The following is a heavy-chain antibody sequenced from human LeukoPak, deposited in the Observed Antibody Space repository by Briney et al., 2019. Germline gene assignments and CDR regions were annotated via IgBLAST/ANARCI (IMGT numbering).Heavy chain of an antibody. Sequence: GGSLRLSCAASGLTFSGYDMHWVRQAPGKGLEWVAMISHDGGAEHYGDSVKGRFTISRDDSKNTLYLQMNSLSTEDTALYYCAKDWGSSDWYNYFDPWGQGTLVTVSS. CDR2: ISHDGGAE. CDR3: AKDWGSSDWYNYFDP. V-gene: IGHV3-30*18. J-gene: IGHJ5*02. D-gene: IGHD6-19*01. CDR1: GLTFSGYD.